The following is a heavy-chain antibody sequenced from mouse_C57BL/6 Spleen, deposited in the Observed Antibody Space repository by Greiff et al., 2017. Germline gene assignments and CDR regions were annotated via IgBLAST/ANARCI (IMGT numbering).Heavy chain of an antibody. CDR1: GYTFTSYW. CDR3: ARRGAWFAY. CDR2: IDPSDSYT. J-gene: IGHJ3*01. V-gene: IGHV1-50*01. Sequence: QVQLKQPGAELVKPGASVKLSCKASGYTFTSYWMQWVKQRPGQGLEWIGEIDPSDSYTNYNQKFKGKATLTVDTSSSTAYMQLSSLTSEDSAVYYCARRGAWFAYWGQGTLVTVSA.